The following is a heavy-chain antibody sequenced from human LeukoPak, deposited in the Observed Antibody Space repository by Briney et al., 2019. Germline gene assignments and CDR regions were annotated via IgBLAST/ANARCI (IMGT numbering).Heavy chain of an antibody. Sequence: GSLRLSCAASALTFSSYTMSCARQPPRKPLDWHTALSGSRGSTYYAHSVKGRFTISRDNSKNTLYLQMNSLRAEDTAVYYCAKDAERWLQYNWFDPWGQGTLVTVSS. J-gene: IGHJ5*02. CDR2: LSGSRGST. CDR1: ALTFSSYT. D-gene: IGHD5-24*01. CDR3: AKDAERWLQYNWFDP. V-gene: IGHV3-23*01.